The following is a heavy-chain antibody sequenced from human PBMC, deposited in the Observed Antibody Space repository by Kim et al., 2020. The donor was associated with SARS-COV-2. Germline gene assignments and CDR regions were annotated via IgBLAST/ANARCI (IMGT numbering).Heavy chain of an antibody. V-gene: IGHV3-74*01. J-gene: IGHJ2*01. D-gene: IGHD3-16*01. CDR3: ARDGGFTNHDWYFDL. CDR2: ITDTGRTQ. Sequence: GGSLRLSCAASGFNFRNYFMNWVRQAPGKGPVWISRITDTGRTQIYADSVKGRFTTSRDNTKNTLDLEMTSLRAEDTAIYYCARDGGFTNHDWYFDLWGRGTLVTVSS. CDR1: GFNFRNYF.